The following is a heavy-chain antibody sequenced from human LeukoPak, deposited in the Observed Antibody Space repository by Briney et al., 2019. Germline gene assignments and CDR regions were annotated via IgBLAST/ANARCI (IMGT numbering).Heavy chain of an antibody. CDR2: MSGSGYYT. J-gene: IGHJ6*03. Sequence: PGGSLRLSWAASGFAFSNFAMSWVRQAPGKGLEWVSAMSGSGYYTYYVESVKGRFTISRDNSKNTLYLHMNSLRADDTAVYYCAKMEGQRLYDYCMDVWGRGTTVTVSS. CDR1: GFAFSNFA. D-gene: IGHD3-3*01. V-gene: IGHV3-23*01. CDR3: AKMEGQRLYDYCMDV.